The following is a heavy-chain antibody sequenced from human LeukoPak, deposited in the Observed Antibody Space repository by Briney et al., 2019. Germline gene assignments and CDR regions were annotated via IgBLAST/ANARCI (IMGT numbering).Heavy chain of an antibody. D-gene: IGHD3-3*01. J-gene: IGHJ4*02. Sequence: GGSLRLSCAASGFTFSSYAMHWVRQAPGKGLEWVAVISYDGSNKYYADSVKGRFTISRDNSKNTLYLQMNSLRAEDTAVYYCARSSGYDPWFYYWGQGTLVTVSS. CDR3: ARSSGYDPWFYY. CDR2: ISYDGSNK. V-gene: IGHV3-30-3*01. CDR1: GFTFSSYA.